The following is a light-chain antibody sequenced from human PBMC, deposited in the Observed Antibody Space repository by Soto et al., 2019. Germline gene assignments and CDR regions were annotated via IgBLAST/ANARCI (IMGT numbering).Light chain of an antibody. Sequence: DIQMTQSPSTLSACVGERVSITCRASQSISSWLAWYQQKPGKAPKLLIYDASSLESGVPSRFSGSGSGTEFTLTISSLQPDDFATYYCQQYNSYSGKCGQGNRGAIK. J-gene: IGKJ1*01. CDR2: DAS. CDR1: QSISSW. V-gene: IGKV1-5*01. CDR3: QQYNSYSGK.